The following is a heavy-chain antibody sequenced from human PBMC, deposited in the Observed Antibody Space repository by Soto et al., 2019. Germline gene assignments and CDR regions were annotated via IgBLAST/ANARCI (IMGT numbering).Heavy chain of an antibody. J-gene: IGHJ4*02. D-gene: IGHD6-13*01. V-gene: IGHV3-30-3*01. CDR2: ISYDGSNK. Sequence: GGALRLSCAASGFTFSSYAMHWVRQAPGKGLEWVAVISYDGSNKYYADSVKGRFTISRDNSKNTLYLQMNSLRAEDTAVYYCARGLGIAAAGFDYWGQGTLVTVSS. CDR1: GFTFSSYA. CDR3: ARGLGIAAAGFDY.